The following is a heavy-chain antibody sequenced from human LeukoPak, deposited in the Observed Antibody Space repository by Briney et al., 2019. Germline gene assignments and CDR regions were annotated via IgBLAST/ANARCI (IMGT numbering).Heavy chain of an antibody. V-gene: IGHV5-51*01. CDR3: ARTPPMPSPYYFDY. J-gene: IGHJ4*02. CDR2: IYPGDSDS. Sequence: GESLKISCKGSGYRFTDYWIAWVRQMPGKGLEWMGIIYPGDSDSRYSPSFQGQVTISADKSISTAYLQWSSLKASDTAMYYCARTPPMPSPYYFDYWGQGTLVTVSS. CDR1: GYRFTDYW. D-gene: IGHD2-2*01.